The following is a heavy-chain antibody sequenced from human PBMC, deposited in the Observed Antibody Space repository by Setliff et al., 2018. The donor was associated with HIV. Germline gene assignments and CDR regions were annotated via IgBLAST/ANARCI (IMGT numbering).Heavy chain of an antibody. CDR1: GFTFSNYW. CDR3: ARGTLDF. CDR2: IKQDGSEK. V-gene: IGHV3-7*04. J-gene: IGHJ4*02. Sequence: QPGGSLRLSCAASGFTFSNYWMNWVRQAPGKGLEWVANIKQDGSEKYYVDSVKGRFTISRDNAKNSLSLQMNSLRAEDTAVYYCARGTLDFWGQGNLVTVSS.